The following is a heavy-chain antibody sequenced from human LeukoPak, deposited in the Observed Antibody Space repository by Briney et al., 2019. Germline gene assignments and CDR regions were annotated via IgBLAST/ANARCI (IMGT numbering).Heavy chain of an antibody. Sequence: SETLSLTCTVSGGSISSGGYYWSWIRQPPGKGLEWIGEINHSGSTNYNPSLKSRVTISVDTSKNQFSLKLSSVTAADTAVYYCARGRGYYDSSGYWPAFDIWGQGTMVTVSS. CDR2: INHSGST. D-gene: IGHD3-22*01. V-gene: IGHV4-39*07. CDR3: ARGRGYYDSSGYWPAFDI. J-gene: IGHJ3*02. CDR1: GGSISSGGYY.